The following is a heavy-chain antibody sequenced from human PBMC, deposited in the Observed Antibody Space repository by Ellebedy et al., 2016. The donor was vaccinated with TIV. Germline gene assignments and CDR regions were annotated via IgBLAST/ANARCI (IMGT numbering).Heavy chain of an antibody. J-gene: IGHJ4*02. CDR2: IYYSGST. D-gene: IGHD1-1*01. CDR1: GDSISSFY. V-gene: IGHV4-59*04. CDR3: ARHHTVERGAIDY. Sequence: MPSETLSLTCTVSGDSISSFYWSWIRQPPGKGLEWIGSIYYSGSTYYYPSLKSRVTMSIDTSKNQFSLKLSSVTAADTAVYYCARHHTVERGAIDYWGQGTLVTVSS.